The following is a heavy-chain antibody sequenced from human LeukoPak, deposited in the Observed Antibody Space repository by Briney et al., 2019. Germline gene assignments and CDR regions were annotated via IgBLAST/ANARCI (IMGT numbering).Heavy chain of an antibody. CDR3: ARDGPSDASGSYKEYFSYYMDV. Sequence: GASVKVSCKASGYIFTTYGISWVRQAPGQGLEWMGWISAYNGDTNYAHKVQGRVTITTHTPTTTAYMELRSLRSDDTAVYYCARDGPSDASGSYKEYFSYYMDVWGKGTTVTVSS. V-gene: IGHV1-18*01. J-gene: IGHJ6*03. D-gene: IGHD1-26*01. CDR1: GYIFTTYG. CDR2: ISAYNGDT.